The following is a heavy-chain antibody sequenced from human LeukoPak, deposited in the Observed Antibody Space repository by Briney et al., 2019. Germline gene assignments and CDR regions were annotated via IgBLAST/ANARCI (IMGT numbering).Heavy chain of an antibody. J-gene: IGHJ4*02. D-gene: IGHD3-22*01. CDR1: GGSINIYY. CDR2: IYYCGNT. V-gene: IGHV4-59*01. Sequence: SETLSLTCTVSGGSINIYYWICMPPPPGKRLECIGYIYYCGNTNYNLPLKCRDHISVDTSKHQFSLNLRSVTAADTAVYYCARGAPYYYDSSVYLFDYWGQGTLVTVSS. CDR3: ARGAPYYYDSSVYLFDY.